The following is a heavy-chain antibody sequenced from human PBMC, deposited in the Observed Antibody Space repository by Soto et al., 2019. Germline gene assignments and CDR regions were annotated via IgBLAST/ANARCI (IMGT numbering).Heavy chain of an antibody. V-gene: IGHV5-51*01. J-gene: IGHJ4*02. Sequence: PGESLKISCKGSGYSFSRYWIAWARQMPGKGLEWMGIIYPGDSYTRYSPSFQGQVTISADKSISTAYLQWSSLKASDTAMYYCARKLPSSGWPYFDYWGQGTLVTVSS. CDR2: IYPGDSYT. CDR1: GYSFSRYW. D-gene: IGHD6-19*01. CDR3: ARKLPSSGWPYFDY.